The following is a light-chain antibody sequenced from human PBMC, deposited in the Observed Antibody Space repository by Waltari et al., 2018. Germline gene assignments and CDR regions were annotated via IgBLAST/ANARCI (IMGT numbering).Light chain of an antibody. CDR2: WAS. CDR1: HSRFDSSVNKRY. Sequence: KSRHSRFDSSVNKRYLSWYQQKPGQPPKLLIYWASTRESGVPDRFSGSGSGTDFTLTISSLQAEDVAVYYCQQYFTTPWTFGQGTKVEIK. J-gene: IGKJ1*01. V-gene: IGKV4-1*01. CDR3: QQYFTTPWT.